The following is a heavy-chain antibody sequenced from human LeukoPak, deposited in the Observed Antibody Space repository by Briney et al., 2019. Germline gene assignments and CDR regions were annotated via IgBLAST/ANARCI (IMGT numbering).Heavy chain of an antibody. CDR2: IYYSGST. V-gene: IGHV4-59*08. Sequence: PSETLSLTCTVSGGSISSYYWSWIRQPPGKGLEWIGYIYYSGSTNYNPSLKSRVTISVDTSKNQFSLKLSSVTAADTAVYYCARHWPRGGWYRGIYWYFDLWGRGTLVTVSS. J-gene: IGHJ2*01. CDR1: GGSISSYY. CDR3: ARHWPRGGWYRGIYWYFDL. D-gene: IGHD6-19*01.